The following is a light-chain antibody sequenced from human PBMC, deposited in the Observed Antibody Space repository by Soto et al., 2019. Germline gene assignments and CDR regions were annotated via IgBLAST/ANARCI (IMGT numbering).Light chain of an antibody. J-gene: IGKJ5*01. CDR2: SAS. CDR1: QRINIY. V-gene: IGKV1-39*01. CDR3: QQSFSTPT. Sequence: DLQMTHSPSSLSTSFGDRVTITCRASQRINIYLNWYRQKPGKAPELLIYSASNLQSGVPSRFSGSGSGTDFTLTISSLKPEDFATYYCQQSFSTPTFGQGTRLEIK.